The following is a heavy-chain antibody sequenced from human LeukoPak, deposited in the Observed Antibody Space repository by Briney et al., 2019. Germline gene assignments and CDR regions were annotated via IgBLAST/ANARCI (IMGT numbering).Heavy chain of an antibody. J-gene: IGHJ4*02. V-gene: IGHV3-48*01. D-gene: IGHD1-26*01. CDR3: ARGWSGSFPNYFDY. CDR2: ISSSSDTI. CDR1: GFTFSSYS. Sequence: GGSLRLSCAASGFTFSSYSMNWVRQAPGKGLEWVSYISSSSDTIYYADSVKGRFTISRDNAKNSLYLQMNSLRGEDTAVYYCARGWSGSFPNYFDYWGQGTLVTVSS.